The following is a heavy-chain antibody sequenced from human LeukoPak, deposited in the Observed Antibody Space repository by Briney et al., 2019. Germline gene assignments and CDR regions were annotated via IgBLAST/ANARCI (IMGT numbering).Heavy chain of an antibody. CDR2: ITGGGDIT. CDR1: GFTFSSYA. J-gene: IGHJ2*01. D-gene: IGHD6-6*01. Sequence: GGSLRLSCAASGFTFSSYAMSWVRQAPGKGLEWVSTITGGGDITKYADSVKGRFTITRDDPKNTLYLQMNSLRADDTAVYYCARDRRPWYFDLWGRGTLVTVSS. CDR3: ARDRRPWYFDL. V-gene: IGHV3-23*01.